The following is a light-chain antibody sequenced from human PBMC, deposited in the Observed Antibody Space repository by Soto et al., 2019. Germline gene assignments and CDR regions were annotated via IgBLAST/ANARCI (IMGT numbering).Light chain of an antibody. CDR2: SND. CDR3: AAWDDSLNGVL. CDR1: SSNIGRNT. J-gene: IGLJ2*01. Sequence: QSVLTQTPSASGTPGQRVTISCSGSSSNIGRNTVNWFQHLPGTAPKLLVYSNDQRPSGVPDRFSGSKSGTSASLAISGLQSEDESDYYCAAWDDSLNGVLFGGGTKLTVL. V-gene: IGLV1-44*01.